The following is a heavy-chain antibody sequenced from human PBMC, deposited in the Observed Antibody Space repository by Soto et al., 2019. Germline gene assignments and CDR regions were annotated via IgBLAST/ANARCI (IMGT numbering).Heavy chain of an antibody. V-gene: IGHV3-23*01. Sequence: GGSLRLSCAASGFTFSSYAMSWVRQAPGKGLEWVSGISGRGDSTYYADSVKGRFTISRDNSKNTLYLQMNSLTSEDTAVYYCARYTYTSRYSYYGMDVWGHGTTVTVSS. CDR2: ISGRGDST. CDR1: GFTFSSYA. D-gene: IGHD5-18*01. J-gene: IGHJ6*02. CDR3: ARYTYTSRYSYYGMDV.